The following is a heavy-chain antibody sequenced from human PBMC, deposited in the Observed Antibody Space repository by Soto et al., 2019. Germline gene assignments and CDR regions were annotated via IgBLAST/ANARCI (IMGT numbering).Heavy chain of an antibody. CDR3: AHRRRLGSDWYTFDY. J-gene: IGHJ4*02. CDR1: GFSLSTSGVC. V-gene: IGHV2-5*02. CDR2: INWDDDK. Sequence: QITLKESGPTLVKPTQTLTLTCTFSGFSLSTSGVCVGWIRQPPGKTLEWLTLINWDDDKRYNPSLKNRLTITKDTSKNQAVLTMTNMDPVDTATYYCAHRRRLGSDWYTFDYWGQGTPVTVSS. D-gene: IGHD6-19*01.